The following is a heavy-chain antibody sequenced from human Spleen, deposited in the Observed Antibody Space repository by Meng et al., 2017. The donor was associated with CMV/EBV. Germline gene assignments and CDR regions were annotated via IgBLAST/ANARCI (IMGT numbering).Heavy chain of an antibody. Sequence: ASVKVACKACGYTFIGYYIHWVRQAPGHGLEWMGWINPNPNRGSTAYAQKFQGRVTLTRDTFISTVYMELNRLRTDDTAVYYCARVQFLETPNDDFDLWGQGTMVTVSS. CDR2: INPNPNRGST. J-gene: IGHJ3*01. CDR3: ARVQFLETPNDDFDL. V-gene: IGHV1-2*02. CDR1: GYTFIGYY.